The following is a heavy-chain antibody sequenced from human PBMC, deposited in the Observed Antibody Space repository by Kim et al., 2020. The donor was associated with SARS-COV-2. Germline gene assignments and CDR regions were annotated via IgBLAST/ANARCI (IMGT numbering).Heavy chain of an antibody. CDR2: ISSSGSTI. V-gene: IGHV3-11*01. CDR3: ARVDRPVWFDP. Sequence: GGSRRLSCAASGFTFSDYYMSWIRQAPGKGLEWVSYISSSGSTIYYADSVKGRFTISRDNAKNSLYLQMNSLRAEDTAVYYCARVDRPVWFDPWGQGTLVTVSS. J-gene: IGHJ5*02. CDR1: GFTFSDYY.